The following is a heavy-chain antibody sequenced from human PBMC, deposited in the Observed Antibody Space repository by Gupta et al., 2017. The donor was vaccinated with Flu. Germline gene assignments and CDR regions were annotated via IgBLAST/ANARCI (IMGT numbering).Heavy chain of an antibody. Sequence: VSGYYWSWIGKSPGKGPEWIGEINHGGGNDYNQSLESRVSISVDTSKNQFSLSLHSVTAADTAVEYCARGRGILLEWLFGNWVDPGGQGTMVIVSS. D-gene: IGHD3-3*01. CDR2: INHGGGN. V-gene: IGHV4-34*01. CDR3: ARGRGILLEWLFGNWVDP. J-gene: IGHJ5*02. CDR1: VSGYY.